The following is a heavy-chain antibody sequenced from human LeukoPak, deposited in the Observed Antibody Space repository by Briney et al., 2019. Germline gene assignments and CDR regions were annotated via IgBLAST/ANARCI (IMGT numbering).Heavy chain of an antibody. J-gene: IGHJ5*02. CDR3: ARESPDYGDYFVGPFDP. V-gene: IGHV3-48*03. Sequence: GGSLRLSCAASGLTFSTYEMNWVRQAPGKGLEWVSYISTSSRTIYYADSVKGRFTISRDNAKNSLYLQMNSLRAEDTAVYYCARESPDYGDYFVGPFDPWGQGTLVTVSS. D-gene: IGHD4-17*01. CDR2: ISTSSRTI. CDR1: GLTFSTYE.